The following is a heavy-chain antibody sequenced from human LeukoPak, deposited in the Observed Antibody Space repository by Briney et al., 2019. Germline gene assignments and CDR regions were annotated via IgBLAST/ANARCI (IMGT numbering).Heavy chain of an antibody. CDR3: ARDFYDSSAYQYYFDY. V-gene: IGHV4-39*07. CDR2: INHSGST. CDR1: GGSISSSSYY. D-gene: IGHD3-22*01. Sequence: SETLSLTCTVSGGSISSSSYYWSWIRQPPGRGLEWIGEINHSGSTNYNPSLKSRVTISVDTSKNQFSLKLSSVTAADTAVYYCARDFYDSSAYQYYFDYWGQGTLVTVSS. J-gene: IGHJ4*02.